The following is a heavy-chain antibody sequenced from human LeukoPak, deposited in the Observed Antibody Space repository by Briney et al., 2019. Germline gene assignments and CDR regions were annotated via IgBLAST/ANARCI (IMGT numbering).Heavy chain of an antibody. CDR2: ISYSGST. D-gene: IGHD6-19*01. CDR1: GGSISSYY. CDR3: ARGTAVAGVDY. V-gene: IGHV4-59*01. Sequence: SETLSLTCTVSGGSISSYYWSWIRQPPGKGLEWIGYISYSGSTNYYPSLKSRVTISVDTSKNQFSLKLSSVTAADTAVYYCARGTAVAGVDYWGQGTLVTVSS. J-gene: IGHJ4*02.